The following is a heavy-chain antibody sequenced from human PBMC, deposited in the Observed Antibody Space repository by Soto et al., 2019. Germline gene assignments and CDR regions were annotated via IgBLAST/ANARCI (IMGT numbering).Heavy chain of an antibody. Sequence: PSETLSLTCTVSGDSLSSYYWTWIRQPPGRGLEWIGYIYYSGTTNYNPSLKSRVSMSVDTSKNQFSLRLNSVTAADTAVYYCARDNPPRYLGQGTLVTVSS. V-gene: IGHV4-59*12. CDR1: GDSLSSYY. J-gene: IGHJ4*02. CDR3: ARDNPPRY. CDR2: IYYSGTT.